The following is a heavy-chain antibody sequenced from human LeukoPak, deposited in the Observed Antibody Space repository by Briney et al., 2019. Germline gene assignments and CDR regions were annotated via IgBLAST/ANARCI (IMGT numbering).Heavy chain of an antibody. CDR3: VRXTXXXYYDSXGYYRQIEVFDI. J-gene: IGHJ3*02. D-gene: IGHD3-22*01. V-gene: IGHV4-61*01. CDR1: GASVRSDSHY. Sequence: SETLSLTCSVSGASVRSDSHYWSWIRQPPGKGLEWIGNVYYSGRTAYSPSLKSRVTISVDISKNQFSLQLNSVTAADTAVYYCVRXTXXXYYDSXGYYRQIEVFDIWGQGTPVIVSS. CDR2: VYYSGRT.